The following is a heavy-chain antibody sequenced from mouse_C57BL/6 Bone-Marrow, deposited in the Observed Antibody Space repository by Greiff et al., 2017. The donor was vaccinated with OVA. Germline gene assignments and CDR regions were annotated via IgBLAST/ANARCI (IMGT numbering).Heavy chain of an antibody. CDR2: IRSKSNNYAT. CDR3: VGGHYDPYFDV. D-gene: IGHD2-4*01. J-gene: IGHJ1*03. Sequence: EVKLVESGGGLVQPKGSLKLSCAASGFSFNTYAMNWVRQAPGKGLEWVARIRSKSNNYATYYADSVKDRFTISRDDSESMLYLQMNNLKTEDTAMYYCVGGHYDPYFDVWGTGTTVTVSS. CDR1: GFSFNTYA. V-gene: IGHV10-1*01.